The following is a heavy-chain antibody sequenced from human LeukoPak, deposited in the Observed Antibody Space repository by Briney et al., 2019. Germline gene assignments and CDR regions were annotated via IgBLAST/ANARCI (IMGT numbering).Heavy chain of an antibody. CDR1: GGSISSYY. Sequence: SETLSLTCTVSGGSISSYYWSWIRQPAGKGLEWIGRIYTSGSTNYNPSLKSQVTMSVDTSKNQFSLKLSSVTAADTAVYYCARDLWKTGTTIDQPNWFDPWGQGTLVTVSS. CDR3: ARDLWKTGTTIDQPNWFDP. V-gene: IGHV4-4*07. J-gene: IGHJ5*02. D-gene: IGHD1-1*01. CDR2: IYTSGST.